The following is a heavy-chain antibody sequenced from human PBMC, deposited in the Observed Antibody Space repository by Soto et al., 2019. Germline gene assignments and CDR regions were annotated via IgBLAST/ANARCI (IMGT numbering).Heavy chain of an antibody. Sequence: GGSLRLSCAASGFTFSSYAMSWVRQAPGKGLEWVSAISGSGGSTYYADSVKGRFTISRDNSKNTLYLQMNSLRAEDTAVYYCAKDYVRRSGSGGSCYSYWGQGTLVTVSS. CDR1: GFTFSSYA. V-gene: IGHV3-23*01. J-gene: IGHJ4*02. D-gene: IGHD2-15*01. CDR2: ISGSGGST. CDR3: AKDYVRRSGSGGSCYSY.